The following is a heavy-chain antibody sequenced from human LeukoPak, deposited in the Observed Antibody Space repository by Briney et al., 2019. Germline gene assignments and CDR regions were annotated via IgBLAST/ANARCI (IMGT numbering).Heavy chain of an antibody. J-gene: IGHJ4*02. V-gene: IGHV1-2*02. D-gene: IGHD1-26*01. Sequence: GASVKVSCKASGYTFTGYYMHWVRQAPGQGLEWVGWFNPNSGGTNYAQKFQGRVTMTSDTSISTAYMELSRLRSDDTAVYYCARELIDGGRRELLLDYWGQGTLVTVSS. CDR3: ARELIDGGRRELLLDY. CDR2: FNPNSGGT. CDR1: GYTFTGYY.